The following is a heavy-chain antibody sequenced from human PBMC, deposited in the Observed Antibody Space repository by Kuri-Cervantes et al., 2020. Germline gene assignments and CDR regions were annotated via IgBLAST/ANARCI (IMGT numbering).Heavy chain of an antibody. CDR2: ISYDGSNK. Sequence: GGSLRLSCAASGFTFSSYAMHWVRQAPGKGLEWVAVISYDGSNKYYADSVKGRFTISRDNSKNTLYLQMNSLRAEDTAVYYCAGDNYDYIWGSYRKFDYWGQGTLVTVSS. CDR1: GFTFSSYA. D-gene: IGHD3-16*02. CDR3: AGDNYDYIWGSYRKFDY. V-gene: IGHV3-30*07. J-gene: IGHJ4*02.